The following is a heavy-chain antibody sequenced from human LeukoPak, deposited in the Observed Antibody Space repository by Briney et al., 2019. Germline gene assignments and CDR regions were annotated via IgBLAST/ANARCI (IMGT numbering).Heavy chain of an antibody. CDR3: ARLLGSSGYAGDWYFDL. D-gene: IGHD3-22*01. CDR2: IYTNGSV. Sequence: KPSDTLSLTCTVSGASIGRYYWSWIRQPVGKGLEWFGRIYTNGSVNYNPPLTSRVTMSRDTSKNQFHLKVTSVTVADTAVYYCARLLGSSGYAGDWYFDLWGPGILITVSS. CDR1: GASIGRYY. V-gene: IGHV4-4*07. J-gene: IGHJ2*01.